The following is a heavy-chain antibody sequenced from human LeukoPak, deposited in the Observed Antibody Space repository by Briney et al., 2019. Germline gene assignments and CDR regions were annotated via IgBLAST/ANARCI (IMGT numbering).Heavy chain of an antibody. CDR2: ISAYNGNT. Sequence: GASVKVSCKASGYTFTSYGISWVRQAPGQGLEWMGWISAYNGNTNYAQKLQGRVTMTTDTSTSTAYMELRSLRSEDTAVYYCAGCGFTRGTTRPFDYWGQGTLVTVSS. D-gene: IGHD1-7*01. J-gene: IGHJ4*02. CDR1: GYTFTSYG. V-gene: IGHV1-18*01. CDR3: AGCGFTRGTTRPFDY.